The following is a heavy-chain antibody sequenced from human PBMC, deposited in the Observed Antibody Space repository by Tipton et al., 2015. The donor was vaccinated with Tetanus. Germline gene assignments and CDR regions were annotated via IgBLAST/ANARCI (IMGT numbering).Heavy chain of an antibody. D-gene: IGHD6-13*01. CDR3: ARRRRDSSSRDYYYGMDV. CDR2: IYYSGST. CDR1: GGSISSSSYY. V-gene: IGHV4-39*01. J-gene: IGHJ6*02. Sequence: TLSLTCTVSGGSISSSSYYWGWIRQPPGKGLEWIGSIYYSGSTYYNPSLKSRVTISVDTSKNQFSLKLSSVTAADTAVYYCARRRRDSSSRDYYYGMDVWGQGTTVTVSS.